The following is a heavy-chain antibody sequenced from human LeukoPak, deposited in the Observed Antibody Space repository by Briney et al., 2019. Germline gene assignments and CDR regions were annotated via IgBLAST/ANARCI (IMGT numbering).Heavy chain of an antibody. Sequence: ASVKVSCKASGYTFTSYGISWVRQAPGQGLEWMGWISAYNGNTNYAQKLQGRVTMTTDTSTSTAYMELRSLRSDGTAVYYCAREWAYYDILTGYSTNWFDPWGQGTLVTVSS. V-gene: IGHV1-18*01. J-gene: IGHJ5*02. D-gene: IGHD3-9*01. CDR1: GYTFTSYG. CDR2: ISAYNGNT. CDR3: AREWAYYDILTGYSTNWFDP.